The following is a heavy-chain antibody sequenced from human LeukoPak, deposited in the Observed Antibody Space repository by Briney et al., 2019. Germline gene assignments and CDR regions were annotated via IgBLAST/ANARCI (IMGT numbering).Heavy chain of an antibody. CDR3: ARRSYCTNGVCYNGFDI. J-gene: IGHJ3*02. CDR2: IYYSGST. D-gene: IGHD2-8*01. Sequence: PSETLSLTCTVSGGSISSSSYYWGWIRQPPGKGLEWIGSIYYSGSTYYNPSLKSRVTISVDTSKNKLSLKLSSVTAADTAVYYCARRSYCTNGVCYNGFDIWGQGTMVTVSS. CDR1: GGSISSSSYY. V-gene: IGHV4-39*01.